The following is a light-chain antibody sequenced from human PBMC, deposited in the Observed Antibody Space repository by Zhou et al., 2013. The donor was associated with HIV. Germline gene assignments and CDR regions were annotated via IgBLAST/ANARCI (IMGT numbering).Light chain of an antibody. CDR3: HLYGSSSALS. CDR2: GAS. J-gene: IGKJ4*01. CDR1: QSVSSN. Sequence: EVVMTQSPSTLSVSPGERATLSCRASQSVSSNLAWYQQKPGQAPRLLIYGASTRATGISDRFSGSGSVTDFALTITRLEPEDSALYFCHLYGSSSALSFGGGTKVEIK. V-gene: IGKV3-20*01.